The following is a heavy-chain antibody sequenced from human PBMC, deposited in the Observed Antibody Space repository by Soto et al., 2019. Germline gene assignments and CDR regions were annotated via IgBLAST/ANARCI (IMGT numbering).Heavy chain of an antibody. CDR1: GRSISSYY. CDR3: ARVRGYSGYDPPDY. V-gene: IGHV4-59*01. CDR2: IYYSGST. Sequence: QVQLQESGPGLVKPSETLSLTCTVSGRSISSYYWSWIRQPPGKGLEWIGYIYYSGSTNYNPSLKSRVTISVDTSKNQFSLKLSSVTAADTAVYYCARVRGYSGYDPPDYWGQGTLVTVSS. J-gene: IGHJ4*02. D-gene: IGHD5-12*01.